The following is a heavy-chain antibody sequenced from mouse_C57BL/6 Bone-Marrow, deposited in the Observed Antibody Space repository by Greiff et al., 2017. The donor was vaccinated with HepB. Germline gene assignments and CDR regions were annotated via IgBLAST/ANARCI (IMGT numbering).Heavy chain of an antibody. J-gene: IGHJ3*01. CDR1: GFNIKDYY. D-gene: IGHD2-1*01. CDR2: IDPEDGDT. CDR3: ARGGNYWFAY. V-gene: IGHV14-2*01. Sequence: VQLQQSGAELVKPGASVKLSCTASGFNIKDYYMHWVKQRTEQGLEWIGMIDPEDGDTKYAPKSQGKVTITADKSSNTAYLQLSSLTSEDTAVYYCARGGNYWFAYWGQGTLVAVSA.